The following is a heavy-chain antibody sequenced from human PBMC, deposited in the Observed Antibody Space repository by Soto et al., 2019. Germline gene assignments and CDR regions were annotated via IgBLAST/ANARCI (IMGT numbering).Heavy chain of an antibody. CDR1: GFTFRTFA. CDR3: TKRPICTGDCWYFDD. J-gene: IGHJ4*02. CDR2: IDDANSA. D-gene: IGHD2-21*02. Sequence: EVHLLESGGGSAQPGRSLRLSCAGSGFTFRTFAMYWIRQAPGKGLEWVSAIDDANSAYYADSVKGRFVISRDNSRNTVFLQMDGLRAEDTAIYYCTKRPICTGDCWYFDDWGQGILVTVS. V-gene: IGHV3-23*05.